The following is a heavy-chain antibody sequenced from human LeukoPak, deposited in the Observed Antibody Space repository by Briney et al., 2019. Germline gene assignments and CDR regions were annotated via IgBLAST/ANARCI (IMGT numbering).Heavy chain of an antibody. D-gene: IGHD7-27*01. CDR1: GGSISSGDYY. V-gene: IGHV4-30-4*08. Sequence: SETLSLTCTVSGGSISSGDYYWSWIRQPPGKGLEWIGYIYYSGSTYHNPSLKSRVTISVDTSKNQFSLKLSSVTAADTAVYYCARVELTGDLYYYYYMDVWGKGTTVTVSS. CDR3: ARVELTGDLYYYYYMDV. J-gene: IGHJ6*03. CDR2: IYYSGST.